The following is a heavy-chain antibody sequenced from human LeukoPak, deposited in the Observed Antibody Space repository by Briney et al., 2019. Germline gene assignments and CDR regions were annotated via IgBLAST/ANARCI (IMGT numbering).Heavy chain of an antibody. V-gene: IGHV4-39*07. Sequence: SETLSLTCTVSGDSISSSNSYWGWIRQPPGKGLEWIGSIYYSGSTYYNPSLKSRVTISVDTSKNQFSLKLSSVTAADTAVYYCAREEMATIKFDYWGQGTLVTVSS. D-gene: IGHD5-24*01. CDR2: IYYSGST. CDR1: GDSISSSNSY. CDR3: AREEMATIKFDY. J-gene: IGHJ4*02.